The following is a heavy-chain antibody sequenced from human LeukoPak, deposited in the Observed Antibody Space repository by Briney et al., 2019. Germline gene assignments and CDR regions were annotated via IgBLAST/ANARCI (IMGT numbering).Heavy chain of an antibody. CDR2: INWNGGST. Sequence: GGSLRLSCAASGFTFGNYGMSWVRQAPGKGLEWVSGINWNGGSTGYADSVEGRFTISRDNAKNSQYLQMNSLRVEDTALYYCARGLASLVRSHNWFDPWGQGALVTVSS. CDR1: GFTFGNYG. J-gene: IGHJ5*02. V-gene: IGHV3-20*04. CDR3: ARGLASLVRSHNWFDP. D-gene: IGHD6-13*01.